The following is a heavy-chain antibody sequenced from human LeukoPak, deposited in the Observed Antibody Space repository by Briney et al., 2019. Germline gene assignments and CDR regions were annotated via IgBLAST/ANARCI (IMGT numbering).Heavy chain of an antibody. CDR3: ARDHYDFWSGYYIFDY. V-gene: IGHV3-48*01. CDR2: ISSSSSTI. D-gene: IGHD3-3*01. CDR1: GFTFSSYS. J-gene: IGHJ4*02. Sequence: GGSLRLSCAASGFTFSSYSMNWVRQAPGKGLEGVSYISSSSSTIYYADSVKGGFTISRENAQNSLYLQMNSLRAEDTAVYYCARDHYDFWSGYYIFDYWGQGTLATVSS.